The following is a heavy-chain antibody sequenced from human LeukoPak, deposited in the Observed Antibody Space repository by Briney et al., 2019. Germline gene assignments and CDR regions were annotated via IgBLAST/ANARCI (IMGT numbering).Heavy chain of an antibody. V-gene: IGHV5-51*01. CDR3: ALGGRDGYTIYRFDY. Sequence: GESLKISCKGSGYSSTSYWIGWVRQMPGKGLEWMGIIYPGDSDTRYSPSFQGQVTISADKSISTAYLQWSSLKASDTAMYYCALGGRDGYTIYRFDYWGQGTLVTVSS. D-gene: IGHD5-24*01. J-gene: IGHJ4*02. CDR1: GYSSTSYW. CDR2: IYPGDSDT.